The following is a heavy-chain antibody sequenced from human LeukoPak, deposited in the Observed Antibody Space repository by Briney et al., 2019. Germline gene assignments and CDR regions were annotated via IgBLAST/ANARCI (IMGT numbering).Heavy chain of an antibody. Sequence: PGGSLRLSCAASGFTFSDYYINWVRQAPGKGLEWVSVIYSGGSTYYADSVKGRFTISRDNSKNTLYLQMNSLRAEDTAVYYCARDSARSGYDWGYYYYGMDVWGQGTTVTVSS. CDR3: ARDSARSGYDWGYYYYGMDV. CDR1: GFTFSDYY. J-gene: IGHJ6*02. V-gene: IGHV3-53*01. D-gene: IGHD5-12*01. CDR2: IYSGGST.